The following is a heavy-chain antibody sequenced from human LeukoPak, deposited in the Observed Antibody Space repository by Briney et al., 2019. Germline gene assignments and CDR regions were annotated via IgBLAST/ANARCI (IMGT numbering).Heavy chain of an antibody. CDR1: GYSISSGYY. D-gene: IGHD6-13*01. J-gene: IGHJ4*02. Sequence: PSETVSLTCAVSGYSISSGYYWGWIRQPPGKGLEWIGSIYHSGSTYYNPSLKSRVTISVDTSKNQFSLKLSSVTAADTAVYYCVLAAAGTPSDYWGQGTLVTVSS. CDR3: VLAAAGTPSDY. CDR2: IYHSGST. V-gene: IGHV4-38-2*01.